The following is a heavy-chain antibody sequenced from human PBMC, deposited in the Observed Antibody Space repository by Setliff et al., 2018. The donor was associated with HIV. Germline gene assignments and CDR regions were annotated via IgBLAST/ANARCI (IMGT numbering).Heavy chain of an antibody. CDR1: GGSISSYY. V-gene: IGHV4-59*12. CDR2: IYYSGNT. D-gene: IGHD6-19*01. Sequence: KASETLSLTCTVSGGSISSYYWSWIRQPPGKGLEWIGYIYYSGNTNYNPSLKTRVTISVDTSKNQFSLKLSSVTAADTAVYYCAKGVAGLQYYYYYMDVWGKGTTVTVSS. J-gene: IGHJ6*03. CDR3: AKGVAGLQYYYYYMDV.